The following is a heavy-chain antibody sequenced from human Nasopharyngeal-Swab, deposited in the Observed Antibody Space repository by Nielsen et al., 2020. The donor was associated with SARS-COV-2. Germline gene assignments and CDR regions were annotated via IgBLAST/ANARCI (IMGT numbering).Heavy chain of an antibody. Sequence: GGSLRLSCAASGFTFSNAWMSWVRQAPGKGLEWVGRIKSKTDGGTTDYAAPMKGRFTISRDDSKNTLYLQMNSLKTEDTAVYYCTTDLGGYDFWSGYLGGDAFDIWGQGTMVTVSS. CDR3: TTDLGGYDFWSGYLGGDAFDI. J-gene: IGHJ3*02. V-gene: IGHV3-15*01. CDR2: IKSKTDGGTT. CDR1: GFTFSNAW. D-gene: IGHD3-3*01.